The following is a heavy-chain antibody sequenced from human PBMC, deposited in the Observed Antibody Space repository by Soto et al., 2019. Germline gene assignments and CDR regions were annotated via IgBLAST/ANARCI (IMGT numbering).Heavy chain of an antibody. CDR2: ISSSSSYI. CDR3: AMSVVSSRAPAFDS. D-gene: IGHD6-13*01. Sequence: GGSLRLSCAASGFTFSSYSMNWVRQAPGKGLEWVSSISSSSSYIYYAEAMKGRFTISRDNAKNSLYLQMNSLRAEDTAVYDCAMSVVSSRAPAFDSWGQGTMVIVSS. V-gene: IGHV3-21*01. CDR1: GFTFSSYS. J-gene: IGHJ3*02.